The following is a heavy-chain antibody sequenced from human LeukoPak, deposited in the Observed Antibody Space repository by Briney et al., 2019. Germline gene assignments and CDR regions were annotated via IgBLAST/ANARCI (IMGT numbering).Heavy chain of an antibody. J-gene: IGHJ5*02. D-gene: IGHD3-16*01. CDR1: GYTFTTYY. CDR3: SRAAPYERFHWFDP. Sequence: ASVTVSCTASGYTFTTYYMHWVRQAPGQGLEWMGIINPSGGSTSYAQKFQGRVTMTRDTSTSTVYMELSSLRSEDTAVYYCSRAAPYERFHWFDPWGQGTLVTVSS. CDR2: INPSGGST. V-gene: IGHV1-46*01.